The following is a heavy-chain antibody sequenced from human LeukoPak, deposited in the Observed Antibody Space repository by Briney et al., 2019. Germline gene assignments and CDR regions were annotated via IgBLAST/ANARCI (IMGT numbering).Heavy chain of an antibody. Sequence: SETLSLTCTVSGGSISSSSYYWGWIRQPPGKGLEWIGSIYYSGSTYYNPSLKSRVTISADTSKNQFSLKLSSVTAADTAVYYCARLNSSGYYLYLSFDYWGQGTLVTVSS. V-gene: IGHV4-39*01. CDR2: IYYSGST. CDR3: ARLNSSGYYLYLSFDY. D-gene: IGHD3-22*01. J-gene: IGHJ4*02. CDR1: GGSISSSSYY.